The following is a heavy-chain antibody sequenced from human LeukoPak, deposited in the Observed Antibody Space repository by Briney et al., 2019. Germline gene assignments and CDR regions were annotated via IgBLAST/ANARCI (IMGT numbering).Heavy chain of an antibody. V-gene: IGHV3-53*01. CDR3: ARDLAAGGTYPHY. CDR2: IYSDGST. D-gene: IGHD6-13*01. J-gene: IGHJ4*02. Sequence: GGSLRLSCAASGFTVSSNYMSWVRQAPGKGPEWVSGIYSDGSTYYADTVKGRFTISRDTSKNTLYLQMNSLRTEDTAVYCCARDLAAGGTYPHYWGQGTLVSVSS. CDR1: GFTVSSNY.